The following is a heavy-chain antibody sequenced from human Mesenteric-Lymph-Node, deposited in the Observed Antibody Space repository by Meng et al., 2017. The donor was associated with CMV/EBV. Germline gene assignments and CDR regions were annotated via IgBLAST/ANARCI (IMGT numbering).Heavy chain of an antibody. J-gene: IGHJ6*02. V-gene: IGHV3-66*02. Sequence: GESLKISCAASGFTFTASAMSWVRQAPGKGLECVSVIYSGGSTYYADSVKGRFTFSRDNSKNTLYLQMNSLRPEDTAVYYCAGDLYCGSASCYRYYYYYYGMDVWGQGTTVTVSS. CDR2: IYSGGST. CDR3: AGDLYCGSASCYRYYYYYYGMDV. CDR1: GFTFTASA. D-gene: IGHD2-2*01.